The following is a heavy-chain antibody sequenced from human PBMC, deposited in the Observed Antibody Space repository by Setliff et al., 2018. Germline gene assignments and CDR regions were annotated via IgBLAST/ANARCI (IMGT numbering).Heavy chain of an antibody. V-gene: IGHV3-9*01. CDR1: GFTFDDYA. CDR3: VRDTTSGWMLTN. Sequence: GGSLRLSCAASGFTFDDYAMYWVRQAPGKGLEWISDITWNSGTKNYADSVKGRFTISRDNANNLLFLHMNSLRAEDTAVYYCVRDTTSGWMLTNWGQGTLVTVSS. CDR2: ITWNSGTK. J-gene: IGHJ4*02. D-gene: IGHD6-25*01.